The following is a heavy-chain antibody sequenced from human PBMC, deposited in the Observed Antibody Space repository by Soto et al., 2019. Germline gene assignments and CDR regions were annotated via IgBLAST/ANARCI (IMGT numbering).Heavy chain of an antibody. CDR3: ARDYSKSVIEDGMDV. Sequence: SGPTLVNPTQTLTLTCTFSGFSLSTSGMCVSWIRQPPGKALEWLARIDWDDDKYYSTSLKTRLTISKDTSKNQVVLTMTNMDPVDTATYYCARDYSKSVIEDGMDVWGQGTTVTVSS. CDR1: GFSLSTSGMC. J-gene: IGHJ6*02. CDR2: IDWDDDK. V-gene: IGHV2-70*11. D-gene: IGHD4-4*01.